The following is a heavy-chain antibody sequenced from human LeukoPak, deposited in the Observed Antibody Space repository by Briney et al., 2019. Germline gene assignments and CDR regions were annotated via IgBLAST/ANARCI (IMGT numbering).Heavy chain of an antibody. V-gene: IGHV3-23*01. J-gene: IGHJ4*02. CDR1: GFTFSSWA. CDR2: ISGSGGST. CDR3: AKGRIDYGDYVYFDY. D-gene: IGHD4-17*01. Sequence: GGSLRLSCAASGFTFSSWAMSWVRQAPGKGLEWVSAISGSGGSTYYADSVKGRFTISRDNSKNTLYLQMNSLRAEDTAVYYCAKGRIDYGDYVYFDYWGQGTLVTVSS.